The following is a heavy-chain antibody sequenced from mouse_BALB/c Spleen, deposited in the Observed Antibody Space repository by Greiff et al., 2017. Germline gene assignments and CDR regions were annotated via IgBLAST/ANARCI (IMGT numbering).Heavy chain of an antibody. CDR1: GYSITSGYY. J-gene: IGHJ2*01. V-gene: IGHV3-6*02. CDR2: ISYDGSN. Sequence: EVKLQESGPGLVKPSQSLSLTCSVTGYSITSGYYWNWIRQFPGNKLEWMGYISYDGSNNYNPSLKNRISITRDTSKNQFFLKLNSVTTEDTATYYCARGKLRYSYYFDYWGQGTTLTVSS. CDR3: ARGKLRYSYYFDY. D-gene: IGHD1-1*01.